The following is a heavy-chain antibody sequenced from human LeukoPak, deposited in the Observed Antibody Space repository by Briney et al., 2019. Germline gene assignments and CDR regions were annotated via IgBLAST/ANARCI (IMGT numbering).Heavy chain of an antibody. CDR3: ARESDRLGFDFDY. Sequence: SQTLSLTCASSGASVSSNSASWNWIRQSPSRGLEWLGGTYYRSKWYYDYTLTVKSRIIINPDTSKNQFSLHLNSVTPEDTAVYYCARESDRLGFDFDYWGQGTLVTVSS. CDR1: GASVSSNSAS. D-gene: IGHD3-22*01. V-gene: IGHV6-1*01. CDR2: TYYRSKWYY. J-gene: IGHJ4*02.